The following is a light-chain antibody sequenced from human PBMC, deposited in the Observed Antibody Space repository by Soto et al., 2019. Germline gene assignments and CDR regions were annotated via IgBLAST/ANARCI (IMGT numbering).Light chain of an antibody. CDR3: QQYGSSPPWT. CDR2: GAS. V-gene: IGKV3-20*01. CDR1: QSVSSSY. Sequence: EIVLTQSPGTLSLSPGERATLSCRASQSVSSSYLAWYQQKPGQARRLLIYGASSRATGIPDRFSGSGSGTDLTLTISRLEPEDFAVYYCQQYGSSPPWTFGQGTKVEIK. J-gene: IGKJ1*01.